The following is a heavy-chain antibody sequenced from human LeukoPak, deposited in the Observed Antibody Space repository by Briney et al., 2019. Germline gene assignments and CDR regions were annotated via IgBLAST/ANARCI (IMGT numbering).Heavy chain of an antibody. D-gene: IGHD3-3*01. V-gene: IGHV3-21*01. CDR3: ARTVFYDFQGP. CDR2: ISSSSSYI. Sequence: GGTLRLSCAASGFTFSSYGMNWVRQAPGKGLEWVSSISSSSSYIYYADSVKGRFTISRDNAKNSLYLQMNSLRAEDTAVYYCARTVFYDFQGPWGQGTLVTVSS. CDR1: GFTFSSYG. J-gene: IGHJ4*02.